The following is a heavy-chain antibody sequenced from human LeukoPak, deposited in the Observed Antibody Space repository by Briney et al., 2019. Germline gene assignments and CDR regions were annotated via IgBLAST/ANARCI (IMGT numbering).Heavy chain of an antibody. CDR1: GFTFSSSW. V-gene: IGHV3-7*01. CDR3: ARDDRIVGADY. J-gene: IGHJ4*02. Sequence: PGGSLRLSCAASGFTFSSSWMAWVRQAPGKGLEWVANIKQDGSEKYYVDSVKGRFTISRDNAKNSLYLQMNSLRAEDTAVYYCARDDRIVGADYWGQGTLVTVSS. D-gene: IGHD1-26*01. CDR2: IKQDGSEK.